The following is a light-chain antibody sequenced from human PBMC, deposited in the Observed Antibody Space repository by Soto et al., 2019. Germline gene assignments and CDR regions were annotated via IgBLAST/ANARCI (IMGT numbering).Light chain of an antibody. J-gene: IGKJ1*01. V-gene: IGKV1-5*01. CDR3: QHDNSYTWT. CDR1: QSVSDW. Sequence: DIQMTQSPSTLSASVGDRVTITCRASQSVSDWLAWYQQKPGKAPKLLIYDASSLESAVPSRFSGSGSGTEFTLTISSLQPDDFATYYCQHDNSYTWTFGQGTKVEIK. CDR2: DAS.